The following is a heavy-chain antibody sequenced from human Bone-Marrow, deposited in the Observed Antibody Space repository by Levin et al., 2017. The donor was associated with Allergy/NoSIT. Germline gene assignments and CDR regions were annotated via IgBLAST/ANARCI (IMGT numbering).Heavy chain of an antibody. CDR2: INSYGAFT. V-gene: IGHV3-11*06. CDR1: GFTFSDYF. J-gene: IGHJ5*02. D-gene: IGHD3-10*01. CDR3: ARELGDAPYNWFDL. Sequence: GGSLRLSCAASGFTFSDYFMSWVRQAPGQGLEWVAYINSYGAFTVYADSVRGRFTISRDNGRKTLFLQMNILRADDTAVYYCARELGDAPYNWFDLWGQGALVTVSS.